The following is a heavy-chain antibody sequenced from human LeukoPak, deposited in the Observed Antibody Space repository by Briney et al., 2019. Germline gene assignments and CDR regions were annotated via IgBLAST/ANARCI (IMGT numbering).Heavy chain of an antibody. V-gene: IGHV1-2*06. CDR3: AKAAGATIPLDY. Sequence: ASVKVSCKASGCTFTGYYMHWVRQAPGQGLEWMGRINPNSGGTNYAQKFQGRVTMTRDTSISTAYMELSRLRSDDTAVYYCAKAAGATIPLDYWGQGTLVTVSS. J-gene: IGHJ4*02. CDR2: INPNSGGT. CDR1: GCTFTGYY. D-gene: IGHD1-26*01.